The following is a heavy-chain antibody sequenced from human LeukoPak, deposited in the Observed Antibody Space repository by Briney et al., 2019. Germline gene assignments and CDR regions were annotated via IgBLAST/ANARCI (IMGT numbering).Heavy chain of an antibody. V-gene: IGHV4-61*02. D-gene: IGHD3-22*01. CDR3: ARGAYYYDSSGYFTFHI. CDR2: IYARGST. J-gene: IGHJ3*02. Sequence: PSETLSLTCTVSGGSISSGSYYWSWIRQPAGKGLEWIGRIYARGSTNYNPSLKSRVTMSVDTSKNQFSLKLSSVTAADTAVYYCARGAYYYDSSGYFTFHIWGQGTMVTVSS. CDR1: GGSISSGSYY.